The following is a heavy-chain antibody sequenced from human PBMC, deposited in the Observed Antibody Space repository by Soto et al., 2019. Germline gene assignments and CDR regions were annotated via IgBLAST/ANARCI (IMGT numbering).Heavy chain of an antibody. Sequence: GASLKISCQGSGYSFTDYWIARVRQMPGKGLEWMGSIYPGDSDTRYSPPFQGQVTISADKSISAAYLQWSSLKASDTAMFYCAKSLFDDSSGYSHYAMDVWGQGTTVTVSS. V-gene: IGHV5-51*01. D-gene: IGHD3-22*01. CDR3: AKSLFDDSSGYSHYAMDV. CDR2: IYPGDSDT. CDR1: GYSFTDYW. J-gene: IGHJ6*02.